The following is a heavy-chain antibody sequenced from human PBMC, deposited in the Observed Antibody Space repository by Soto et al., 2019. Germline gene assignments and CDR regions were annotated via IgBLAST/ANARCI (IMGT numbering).Heavy chain of an antibody. Sequence: QITLKESGPTLVKPTQTLTLTCTFSGFSLSTTGVGVAWIRQPPGKALEWLALIYWDDDKRYSPSLKSRLTITKDTSKNQVVLTLTNMDPVDTATXXXXXXXXXXXXXXXFDYWGQGTLVTVSS. J-gene: IGHJ4*02. V-gene: IGHV2-5*02. CDR1: GFSLSTTGVG. CDR2: IYWDDDK. CDR3: XXXXXXXXXXXXFDY.